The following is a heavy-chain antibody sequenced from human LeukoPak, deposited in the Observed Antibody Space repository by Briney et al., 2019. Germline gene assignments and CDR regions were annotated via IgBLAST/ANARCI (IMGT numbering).Heavy chain of an antibody. D-gene: IGHD2-21*01. CDR2: INPSGGST. J-gene: IGHJ6*02. CDR1: GYTFTSYG. CDR3: ARDPVVLNGYYYYYGMDV. V-gene: IGHV1-46*01. Sequence: EASVKVSCKASGYTFTSYGISWVRQAPGQGLEWMGIINPSGGSTSYAQKFQGRVTMTRDTSTSTVYMELSSLRSEDTAVYYCARDPVVLNGYYYYYGMDVWGQGTTVTVSS.